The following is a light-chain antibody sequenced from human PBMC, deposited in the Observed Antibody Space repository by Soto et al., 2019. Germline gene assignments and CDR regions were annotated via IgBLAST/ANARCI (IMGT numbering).Light chain of an antibody. CDR3: QQYNSYSIT. CDR1: QGISTW. Sequence: DIQMTQSPYTLSASVGDRVTITCRASQGISTWLAWYQQKPGKAPKRLIYAASSLQSGVPSRFSGSGSGTEFTLTISSLQPDDFATYYCQQYNSYSITFGQGTRLEI. V-gene: IGKV1-5*01. CDR2: AAS. J-gene: IGKJ5*01.